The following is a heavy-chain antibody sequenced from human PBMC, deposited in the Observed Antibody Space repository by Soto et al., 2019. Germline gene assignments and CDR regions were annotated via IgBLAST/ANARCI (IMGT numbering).Heavy chain of an antibody. D-gene: IGHD5-12*01. V-gene: IGHV1-69*06. CDR3: ARAPVRERWLQFPYYYYGMDV. CDR2: IIPIFGTA. J-gene: IGHJ6*02. CDR1: GGTFSSYA. Sequence: GASVKVSCKASGGTFSSYAISWLRQSPGQGLEWMGGIIPIFGTANYAQKFQGRVTITADKSTSTAYMELSSLRSEDTAVYYCARAPVRERWLQFPYYYYGMDVWGQGTTVTVSS.